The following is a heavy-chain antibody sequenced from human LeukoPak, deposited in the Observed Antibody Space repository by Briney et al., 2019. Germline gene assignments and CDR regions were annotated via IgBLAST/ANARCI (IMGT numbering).Heavy chain of an antibody. J-gene: IGHJ4*02. CDR2: ISYDGSNK. D-gene: IGHD6-19*01. CDR3: ARDSVAEVYSSGWRFDY. Sequence: GGSLRLSRAASGFTFSSYAMHWVRQAPGKGLEWVAVISYDGSNKYYADSVKGRFTISRDNSKNTLYLQMNSLRAEDTAVYYCARDSVAEVYSSGWRFDYWGQGTLVTVSS. V-gene: IGHV3-30-3*01. CDR1: GFTFSSYA.